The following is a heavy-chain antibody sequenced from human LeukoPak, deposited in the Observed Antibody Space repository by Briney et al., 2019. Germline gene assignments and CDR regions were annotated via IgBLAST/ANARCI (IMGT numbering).Heavy chain of an antibody. V-gene: IGHV4-4*07. Sequence: SETLSLTCTVSGGSISSYYWSWIRQPAGKGLEWIGRIYTSGSTNYNPSLKSRVTISVDTSKNQFSLKLSSVTAADTAVYYCARGADSGYENYYYYYYMDVWGKGTTVTISS. J-gene: IGHJ6*03. CDR2: IYTSGST. CDR3: ARGADSGYENYYYYYYMDV. D-gene: IGHD5-12*01. CDR1: GGSISSYY.